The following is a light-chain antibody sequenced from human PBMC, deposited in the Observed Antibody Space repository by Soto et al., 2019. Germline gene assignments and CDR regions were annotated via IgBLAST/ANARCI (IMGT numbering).Light chain of an antibody. J-gene: IGLJ2*01. CDR1: NSNIGTDT. V-gene: IGLV1-44*01. CDR2: SST. CDR3: AAWDDTVNAVV. Sequence: QSVLTQPPSASGTPGQRVTISCSGSNSNIGTDTVNWYQQLPGTAPKLLIYSSTQRPSGVPDRFSGSKSGTSASLAISGLQSEDEAIDYCAAWDDTVNAVVVGGGTKLTVL.